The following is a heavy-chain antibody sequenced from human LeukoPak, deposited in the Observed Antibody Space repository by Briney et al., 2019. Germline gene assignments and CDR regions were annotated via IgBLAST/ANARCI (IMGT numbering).Heavy chain of an antibody. CDR3: ARELLGHGYNSGDFDY. CDR2: ISNNGGYT. V-gene: IGHV3-23*01. Sequence: GGSLRLSCAASGFTFSSSAMSWVRQAPGKGLEWVSAISNNGGYTYYADSVQGRFTISRDNSKSTLCLQMNSLRAEDTAVYYCARELLGHGYNSGDFDYWGQGTLVTVSS. CDR1: GFTFSSSA. D-gene: IGHD5-24*01. J-gene: IGHJ4*02.